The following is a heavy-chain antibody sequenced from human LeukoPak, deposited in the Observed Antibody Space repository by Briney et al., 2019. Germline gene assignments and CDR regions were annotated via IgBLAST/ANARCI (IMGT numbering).Heavy chain of an antibody. J-gene: IGHJ4*02. D-gene: IGHD3-10*01. Sequence: PSETLSLTCTVSGGSISSSSYYWGWIRQPPGKGLEWIGSIYYSGSTYYNPSLKSRVTISVDTSKNQFSLKPSSVTAADTAVYYCARGNYGWFGPFDYWGQGTLVTVSS. CDR2: IYYSGST. V-gene: IGHV4-39*01. CDR1: GGSISSSSYY. CDR3: ARGNYGWFGPFDY.